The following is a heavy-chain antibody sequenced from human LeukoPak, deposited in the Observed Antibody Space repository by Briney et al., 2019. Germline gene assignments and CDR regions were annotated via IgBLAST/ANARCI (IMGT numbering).Heavy chain of an antibody. D-gene: IGHD1-26*01. V-gene: IGHV1-2*02. CDR2: INPNSGGT. Sequence: SVKVSCKASRYTFTGYYMHWLRQAPAQEVEGMGWINPNSGGTNYAQKFQGRVTMTRDTSISTAYMELSRLRSDDTAVYYCARVQALLYYYYMDVWGKGTTVTVSS. CDR3: ARVQALLYYYYMDV. J-gene: IGHJ6*03. CDR1: RYTFTGYY.